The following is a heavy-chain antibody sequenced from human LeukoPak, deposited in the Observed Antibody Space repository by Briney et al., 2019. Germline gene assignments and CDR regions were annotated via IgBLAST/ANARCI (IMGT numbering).Heavy chain of an antibody. V-gene: IGHV4-34*01. J-gene: IGHJ4*02. Sequence: PSETLSLTCSVSGGSISSDYWTWIRQPPGKGLEWIGEIDHSGRTKYNPSLKSRVTISLDTSKNQFSLNLSSVTDTAVYYCVIFIMGTSTTDYWGQGTLVTVSS. CDR2: IDHSGRT. D-gene: IGHD1-26*01. CDR3: VIFIMGTSTTDY. CDR1: GGSISSDY.